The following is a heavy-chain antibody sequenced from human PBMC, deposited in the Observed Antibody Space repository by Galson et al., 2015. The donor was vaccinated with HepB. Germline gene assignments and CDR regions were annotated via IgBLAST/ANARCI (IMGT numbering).Heavy chain of an antibody. CDR1: GGTFSSYT. J-gene: IGHJ5*02. V-gene: IGHV1-69*04. CDR3: AREYCSSTSCSNWFDP. Sequence: SVKVSCKASGGTFSSYTISWVRQAPGQGLEWMGRIIPILGIANYAQKFQGRVTITADKSTSTAYMELSSLRSEDTAVYYCAREYCSSTSCSNWFDPWGQGTLVTVSS. CDR2: IIPILGIA. D-gene: IGHD2-2*01.